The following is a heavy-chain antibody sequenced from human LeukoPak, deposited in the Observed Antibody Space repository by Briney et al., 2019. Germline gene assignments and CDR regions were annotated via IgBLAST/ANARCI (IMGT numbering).Heavy chain of an antibody. J-gene: IGHJ4*02. Sequence: TLSLTCAVSGGSISSGGYYWSWIRQLPGKGPEWIGHIFYSGSTYNNPSLKSRVTISVDTSKNQFSLKLSSVTAADAAVYYCARGDYGDGPNYWGQGTLVTVSS. V-gene: IGHV4-31*11. CDR2: IFYSGST. CDR1: GGSISSGGYY. CDR3: ARGDYGDGPNY. D-gene: IGHD4-17*01.